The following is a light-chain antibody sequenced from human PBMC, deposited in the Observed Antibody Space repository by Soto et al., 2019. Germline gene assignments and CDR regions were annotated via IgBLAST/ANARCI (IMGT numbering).Light chain of an antibody. CDR3: SSYTGSTVVI. J-gene: IGLJ2*01. V-gene: IGLV2-14*03. CDR1: SSDVGAYNY. Sequence: QSSLTQPASVSGSPGQSVTISCTGTSSDVGAYNYFSWYQQHPGKAPKLMIFEVSYRPSGVSNRFSGSKSGNTASLTISGLQAEDEADYYCSSYTGSTVVIFGGGTKVTVL. CDR2: EVS.